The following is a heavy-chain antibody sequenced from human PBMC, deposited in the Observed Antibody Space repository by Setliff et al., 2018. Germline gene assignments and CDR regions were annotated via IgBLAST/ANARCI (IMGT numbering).Heavy chain of an antibody. CDR2: ISHSGST. J-gene: IGHJ4*02. D-gene: IGHD1-26*01. CDR3: ARQPTGTYQWTFDS. V-gene: IGHV4-34*01. CDR1: GGSFNVYF. Sequence: SETLSLTCAVYGGSFNVYFWSWIRQPPGKGLEWIGEISHSGSTNYNPSLKGRVTMSVDTSKSQFSLKLNSVTATDTAVYYCARQPTGTYQWTFDSWGQGTLVTVSS.